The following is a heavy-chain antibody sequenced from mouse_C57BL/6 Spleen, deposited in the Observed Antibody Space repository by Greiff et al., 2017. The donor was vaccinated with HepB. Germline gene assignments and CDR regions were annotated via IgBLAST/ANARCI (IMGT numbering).Heavy chain of an antibody. V-gene: IGHV1-64*01. Sequence: QVQLQQPGAELVKPGASVKLSCKASGYTFTSYWMHWVKQRPGQGLEWIGMIHPNSGSTNYNEKFKSKATLTVDKSSSTAYMQLSSLTSEDSAVYYCAREDYYGSSAYWGQGTLVTDSA. CDR3: AREDYYGSSAY. J-gene: IGHJ3*01. CDR2: IHPNSGST. CDR1: GYTFTSYW. D-gene: IGHD1-1*01.